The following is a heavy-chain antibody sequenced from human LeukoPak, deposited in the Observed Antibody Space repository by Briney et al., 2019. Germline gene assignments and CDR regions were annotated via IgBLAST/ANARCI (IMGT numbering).Heavy chain of an antibody. CDR1: GYTFTSYY. V-gene: IGHV1-46*01. Sequence: ASVKVSCKASGYTFTSYYMHWVRQAPGQGLEWMGIINPSGGSTSYAQKFQGRVTMTRDTSTSTAYMELSSLRSEDTAVYYCARDRRPSWFGEEGYFDYWGQGTLVTVSS. CDR3: ARDRRPSWFGEEGYFDY. D-gene: IGHD3-10*01. CDR2: INPSGGST. J-gene: IGHJ4*02.